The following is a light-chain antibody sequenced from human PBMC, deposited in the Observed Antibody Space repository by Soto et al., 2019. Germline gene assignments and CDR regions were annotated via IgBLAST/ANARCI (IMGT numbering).Light chain of an antibody. CDR1: QSVDRY. J-gene: IGKJ2*02. CDR3: QQRGKWPST. V-gene: IGKV3-11*01. Sequence: VLTQSPATLSLSPGETATLSCRASQSVDRYLAWYQQKVGNAPSLLIYDAYTRATGVGARFTGSGSATEFTLTITSLQPEDFAVYYCQQRGKWPSTFGQGTKVE. CDR2: DAY.